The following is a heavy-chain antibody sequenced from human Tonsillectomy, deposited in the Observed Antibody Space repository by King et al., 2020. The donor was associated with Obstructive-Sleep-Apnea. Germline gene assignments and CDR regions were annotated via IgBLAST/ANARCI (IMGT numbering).Heavy chain of an antibody. Sequence: VQLVESGGGLVQPGGSLRLSCAASGFIFDRFAITWVRQAPGGGREWVSTIGGRGGTTHYADSVKGRFTISRDNSKNTLSLHMNSLRVEDTAVYYCAKEGINTFGGDGIHSWGQGTLVTVSS. D-gene: IGHD3-16*01. CDR3: AKEGINTFGGDGIHS. CDR2: IGGRGGTT. J-gene: IGHJ4*02. CDR1: GFIFDRFA. V-gene: IGHV3-23*04.